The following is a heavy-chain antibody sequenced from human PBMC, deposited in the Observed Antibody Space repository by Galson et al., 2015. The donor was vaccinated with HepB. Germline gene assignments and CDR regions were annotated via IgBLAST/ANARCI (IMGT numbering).Heavy chain of an antibody. V-gene: IGHV3-66*01. CDR3: ARGGNYYYYGMDV. CDR1: GFIFSNYA. CDR2: IYSGGST. D-gene: IGHD3-10*01. J-gene: IGHJ6*02. Sequence: SLRLSCAASGFIFSNYAMTWVRQAPGKGLEWVSVIYSGGSTYYADSVKGRFTISRDNSKNTLYLQMNSLRAEDTAVYYCARGGNYYYYGMDVWGQGTTVTVSS.